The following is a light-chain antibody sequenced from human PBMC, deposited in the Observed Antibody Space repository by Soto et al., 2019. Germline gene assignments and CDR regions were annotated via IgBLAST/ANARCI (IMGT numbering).Light chain of an antibody. V-gene: IGKV3-11*01. CDR3: QQRTNWLT. CDR2: DSS. CDR1: QNVSTY. J-gene: IGKJ3*01. Sequence: EIVLTQSPATLSVSPGERATLSCRASQNVSTYLAWYQQKPGQAPRLLIYDSSNRATGIPARFSGSGSGTDCTLTISSLEPEDFAEYYCQQRTNWLTFGPGTKVDIK.